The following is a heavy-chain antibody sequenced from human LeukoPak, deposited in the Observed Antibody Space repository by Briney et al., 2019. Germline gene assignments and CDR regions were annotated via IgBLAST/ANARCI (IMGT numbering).Heavy chain of an antibody. V-gene: IGHV3-48*01. CDR3: ARDSVTIFGVVID. D-gene: IGHD3-3*01. J-gene: IGHJ4*02. CDR2: ISSSSSTI. Sequence: PGGSLRLSCAASGFTFSSYSMNWVRQAPGKGLEWVSYISSSSSTIYYADSVKGRFTISRDNAKNSLYLQMNSLRAEDTAVYYCARDSVTIFGVVIDWGQGTLVTVSS. CDR1: GFTFSSYS.